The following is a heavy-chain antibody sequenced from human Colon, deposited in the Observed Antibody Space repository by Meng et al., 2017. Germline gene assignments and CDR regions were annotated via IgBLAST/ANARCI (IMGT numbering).Heavy chain of an antibody. V-gene: IGHV4-59*01. CDR2: IYYSGTT. CDR3: AGDSSGYNWLDP. D-gene: IGHD6-19*01. J-gene: IGHJ5*02. CDR1: GGSISNYY. Sequence: QVKLQESGPGLVKPSDTLSLTCTVSGGSISNYYWSWIRQPPGKGLEWIGYIYYSGTTNYNPSLKSRVTISIDTSKNQFSLKLNSVTAADTAVYYCAGDSSGYNWLDPWGQGTLVTVSS.